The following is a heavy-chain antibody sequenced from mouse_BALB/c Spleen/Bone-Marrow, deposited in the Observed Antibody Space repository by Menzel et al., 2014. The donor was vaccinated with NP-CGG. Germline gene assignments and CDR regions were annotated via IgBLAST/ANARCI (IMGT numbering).Heavy chain of an antibody. CDR1: VFTFSSSI. V-gene: IGHV5-6-4*01. D-gene: IGHD2-3*01. Sequence: DVMLVGSGGGLVKPCGSLKLSCSSFVFTFSSSIMSWVRQTPEKRLEWVATISTVGTYTYYPNSVKGRFTISRDDAKNTLYLQKRSLKSEDTAMYYCSRGYDNCFDYWRHGTTPTIYS. CDR2: ISTVGTYT. CDR3: SRGYDNCFDY. J-gene: IGHJ2*01.